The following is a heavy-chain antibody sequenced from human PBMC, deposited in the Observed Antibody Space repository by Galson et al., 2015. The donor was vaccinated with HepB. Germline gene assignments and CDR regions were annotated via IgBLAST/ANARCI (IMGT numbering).Heavy chain of an antibody. CDR2: ISWNSGSV. D-gene: IGHD3-10*01. CDR1: GFNFGDYA. V-gene: IGHV3-9*01. CDR3: ARDIGPLTMTRGYLAS. J-gene: IGHJ1*01. Sequence: SLRLSCAGSGFNFGDYAMHWVRQVPGKGLEWVSAISWNSGSVGYADSVRGRFTISRDNARNSVSLQMNSLRAEDTALYYCARDIGPLTMTRGYLASWGQGTLVTITS.